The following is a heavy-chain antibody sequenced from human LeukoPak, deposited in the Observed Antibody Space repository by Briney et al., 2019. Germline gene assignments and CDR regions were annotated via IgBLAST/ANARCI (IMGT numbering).Heavy chain of an antibody. D-gene: IGHD6-19*01. V-gene: IGHV3-53*01. CDR2: IYSGGST. Sequence: PGGSLRLSCAASGFTVSSNYMSWVRQAPGKGLECVSVIYSGGSTYYADSVKGRFTISRDNSKNTLYLQMNSLRAEDTAVYYCARGSGWYSSVPNDYWGQGTLVTVSS. CDR1: GFTVSSNY. J-gene: IGHJ4*02. CDR3: ARGSGWYSSVPNDY.